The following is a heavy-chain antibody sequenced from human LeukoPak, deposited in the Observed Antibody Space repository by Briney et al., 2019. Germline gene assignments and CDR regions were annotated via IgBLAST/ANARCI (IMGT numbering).Heavy chain of an antibody. CDR3: AREIRFLEWLLYRYPVQYFDY. D-gene: IGHD3-3*01. CDR1: GFTFSSYG. Sequence: GGSLRLSCAASGFTFSSYGMHWVRQAPGKGLEWVSFIRYDGSNKYYADSVKGRFTISRDNSKNTLYLQMNSLRAEDTAVYYCAREIRFLEWLLYRYPVQYFDYWGQGTLVTVSS. J-gene: IGHJ4*02. CDR2: IRYDGSNK. V-gene: IGHV3-30*02.